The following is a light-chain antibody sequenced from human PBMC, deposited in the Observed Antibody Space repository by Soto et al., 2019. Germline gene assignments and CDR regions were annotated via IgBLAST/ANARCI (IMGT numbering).Light chain of an antibody. CDR2: EVT. J-gene: IGLJ1*01. Sequence: QSALTQPPSASGSPGQSVTISCTGTSSDVGGYNYVSWFQQHPGKAPKLIIHEVTYRPSGVSDRFSGSKSGNTASLTISGLQAEDEADYYCFSFTSHSSHYVFGTGTKLTVL. V-gene: IGLV2-14*01. CDR1: SSDVGGYNY. CDR3: FSFTSHSSHYV.